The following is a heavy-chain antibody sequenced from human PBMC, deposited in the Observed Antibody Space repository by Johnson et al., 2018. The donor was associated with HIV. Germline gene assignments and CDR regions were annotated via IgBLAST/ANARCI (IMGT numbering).Heavy chain of an antibody. CDR2: IRYDGSNK. CDR3: AREGVGVNAFDI. Sequence: QVQLVESGGGVVQPGGSLRLSCAASGFTFSSYGMHWVRQAPGKGLEWVAFIRYDGSNKYYADSVKGRFTISRDNSKNTLYLQMNSLRAEDMAVYYCAREGVGVNAFDIWGQGTMVTVSS. D-gene: IGHD1-26*01. V-gene: IGHV3-30*02. J-gene: IGHJ3*02. CDR1: GFTFSSYG.